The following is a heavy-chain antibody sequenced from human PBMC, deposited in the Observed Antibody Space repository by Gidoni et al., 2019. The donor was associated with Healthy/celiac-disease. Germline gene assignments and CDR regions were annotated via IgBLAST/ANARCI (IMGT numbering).Heavy chain of an antibody. D-gene: IGHD6-19*01. J-gene: IGHJ4*02. CDR1: GGTFSSYA. V-gene: IGHV1-69*04. CDR3: ACRDPYSSGWYYFDY. CDR2: IIPILCIA. Sequence: QVQLVQSGAEVKKPGSSVKVYCKASGGTFSSYAISWVRQAPGQGLEWMVRIIPILCIANYAQKFQGRVTITAEKSTSTAYMELSSLRSEDTAVYYCACRDPYSSGWYYFDYWGQGTLVTVSS.